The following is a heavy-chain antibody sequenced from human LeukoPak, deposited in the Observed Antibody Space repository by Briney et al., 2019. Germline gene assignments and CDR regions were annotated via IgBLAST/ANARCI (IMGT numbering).Heavy chain of an antibody. CDR3: VRHRRITMVRGVPGTHNNWFDP. V-gene: IGHV4-39*01. J-gene: IGHJ5*02. D-gene: IGHD3-10*01. Sequence: SETLSLTCTVSGDSISSGGYYWSWIRQPPGKGLEWIGEINHSGSTNYNPSLKSRVTISVDTSKNQFSLKLSSVTAADAAVYYCVRHRRITMVRGVPGTHNNWFDPWGQGTLVTVSS. CDR1: GDSISSGGYY. CDR2: INHSGST.